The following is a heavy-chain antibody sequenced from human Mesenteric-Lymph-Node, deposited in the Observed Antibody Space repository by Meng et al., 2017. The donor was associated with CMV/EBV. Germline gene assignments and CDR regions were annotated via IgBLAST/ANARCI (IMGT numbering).Heavy chain of an antibody. CDR1: GFTFDNYE. CDR3: ARLVPDLIRGFFDL. V-gene: IGHV3-48*03. Sequence: GGSLRLSCAASGFTFDNYEMNWVRQAPGKGLEWVSYIDSRATSVYYRDSVKGRFSISRDNAKYSLSLQMHSLRAEDTAVYYCARLVPDLIRGFFDLWGQGTLVTVSS. D-gene: IGHD3-16*01. J-gene: IGHJ4*02. CDR2: IDSRATSV.